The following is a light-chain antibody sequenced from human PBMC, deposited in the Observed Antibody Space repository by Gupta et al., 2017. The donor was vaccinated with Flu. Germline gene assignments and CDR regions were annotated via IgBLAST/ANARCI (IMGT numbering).Light chain of an antibody. CDR1: SSDVGGYNY. CDR2: DVS. J-gene: IGLJ1*01. CDR3: SSYTDNSNFYV. Sequence: QSALTPPAAVSGSPVQPITISCTGPSSDVGGYNYVSWYQQRQGTAPKLMIYDVSNGPSGGSNRFSGSKSGTTAYRNISGLQAEYENDDYYSSYTDNSNFYVFGTGTKVTVL. V-gene: IGLV2-14*01.